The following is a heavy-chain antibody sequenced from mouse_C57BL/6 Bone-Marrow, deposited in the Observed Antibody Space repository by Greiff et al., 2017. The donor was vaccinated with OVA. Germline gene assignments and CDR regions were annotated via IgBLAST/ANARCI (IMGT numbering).Heavy chain of an antibody. Sequence: QVQLQQPGAELVKPGASVKLSCKASGYTFTSYWMQWVKQRPGQGLEWIGEIDPSDSYTNYNQKFKGKATLTVDTSSSTAYMQLSSLTSEDSAVYYCAHSSGYTWFAYWGQGTLVTVSA. CDR2: IDPSDSYT. V-gene: IGHV1-50*01. J-gene: IGHJ3*01. CDR1: GYTFTSYW. CDR3: AHSSGYTWFAY. D-gene: IGHD3-2*02.